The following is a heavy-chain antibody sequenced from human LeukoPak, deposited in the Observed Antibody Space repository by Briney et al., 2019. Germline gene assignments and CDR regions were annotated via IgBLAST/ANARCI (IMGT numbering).Heavy chain of an antibody. Sequence: SETLSLTCTVSGGSISSYYWSWIRQPPGKGLEWIGYSYYGGSTNYNPSLKSRVTISVDTSKNQFSLKLSSVTAADTAVYYCARGLLSEKGFDYWGQGTLVTVSS. CDR2: SYYGGST. J-gene: IGHJ4*02. V-gene: IGHV4-59*01. CDR1: GGSISSYY. CDR3: ARGLLSEKGFDY. D-gene: IGHD3-22*01.